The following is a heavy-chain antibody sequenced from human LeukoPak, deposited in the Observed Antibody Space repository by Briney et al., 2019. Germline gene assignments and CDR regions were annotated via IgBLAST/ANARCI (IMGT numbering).Heavy chain of an antibody. J-gene: IGHJ4*02. CDR3: ARGPIAAAGRTFDY. D-gene: IGHD6-13*01. CDR1: GGSFSGYY. V-gene: IGHV4-34*01. CDR2: INHSGST. Sequence: SETLSLACAVYGGSFSGYYWSWIRQPPGKGLEWIGEINHSGSTNYNPSLKSRVTISVDTSKNQFSLKLSSVTAADTAVYYCARGPIAAAGRTFDYWGQGTLVTVSS.